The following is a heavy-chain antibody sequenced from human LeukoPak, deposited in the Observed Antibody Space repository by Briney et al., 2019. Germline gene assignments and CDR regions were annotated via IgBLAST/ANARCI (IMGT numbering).Heavy chain of an antibody. CDR3: ARDRGDLEWFPERAFDI. CDR1: GGSISSGDYY. J-gene: IGHJ3*02. D-gene: IGHD3-3*01. V-gene: IGHV4-30-4*08. Sequence: SETLSLTCTVSGGSISSGDYYWSWIRQPPGKGLEWIGYIYYSGSTYYNPSLKSRVTISVDTSKNQFSLKLSSVTAADTAVYYCARDRGDLEWFPERAFDIWGQGTMVTVSS. CDR2: IYYSGST.